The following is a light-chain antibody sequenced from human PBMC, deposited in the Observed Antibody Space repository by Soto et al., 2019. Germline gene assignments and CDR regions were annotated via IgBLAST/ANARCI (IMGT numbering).Light chain of an antibody. J-gene: IGKJ1*01. V-gene: IGKV3-11*01. Sequence: EIVLTQSPATLSLSPGERATLSCMASQSTATFLAWYQQKPGQAPRLLIYDASKRAAGITARFSGSGSGTDFTLTISSLEPEDFAVYYCQVRTNWPAPWTFGQGTKVDIK. CDR1: QSTATF. CDR2: DAS. CDR3: QVRTNWPAPWT.